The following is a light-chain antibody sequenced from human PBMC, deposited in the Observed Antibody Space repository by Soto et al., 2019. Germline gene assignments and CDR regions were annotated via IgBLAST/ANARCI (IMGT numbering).Light chain of an antibody. CDR2: LGS. Sequence: DIVRTRSPLSLPVTPGEPASISCMSSQSLLNSNGYNYLDWYLQKPGQSPQLLIYLGSNRASGVPDRFSGSESGTDFTLKISRVEAEDVGVYHCMQALTAPPTFGQGTKVDI. CDR3: MQALTAPPT. V-gene: IGKV2-28*01. CDR1: QSLLNSNGYNY. J-gene: IGKJ1*01.